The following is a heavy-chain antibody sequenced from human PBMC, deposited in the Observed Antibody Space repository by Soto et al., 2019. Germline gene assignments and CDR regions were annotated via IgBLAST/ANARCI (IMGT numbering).Heavy chain of an antibody. D-gene: IGHD1-7*01. Sequence: QVQLVQSGAEVKKPGASVKVTCTASGYTFKSFGVSWVRQAPGQGLEWMGWISAYSGNTNYDQKFQGRITLTTDTSTSTAYMELRSLRSDDTAIYYCARDNCNYVRSNWFDPWGQGSLVSVSS. CDR2: ISAYSGNT. CDR3: ARDNCNYVRSNWFDP. CDR1: GYTFKSFG. J-gene: IGHJ5*02. V-gene: IGHV1-18*01.